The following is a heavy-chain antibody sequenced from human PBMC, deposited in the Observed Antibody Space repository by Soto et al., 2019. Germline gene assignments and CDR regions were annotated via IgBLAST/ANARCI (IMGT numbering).Heavy chain of an antibody. CDR1: GGTFSSYT. V-gene: IGHV1-69*08. D-gene: IGHD3-10*01. J-gene: IGHJ6*02. CDR3: ARDGGTMVRGAPYGMDG. Sequence: QVQLVQSGAEVKKPGSSVKVSCKASGGTFSSYTISWVRQAPGQGLEWMGRIIPILGIANYAQKFQGRVTIAAYNATRNAYMALGSLRAEDTAVYSCARDGGTMVRGAPYGMDGWGQGTTVTVSS. CDR2: IIPILGIA.